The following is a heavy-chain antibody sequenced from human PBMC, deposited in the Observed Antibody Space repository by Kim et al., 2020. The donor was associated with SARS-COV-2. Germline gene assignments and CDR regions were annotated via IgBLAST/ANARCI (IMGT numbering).Heavy chain of an antibody. D-gene: IGHD6-13*01. CDR3: AKGPGYSSSWYVGDAFDI. J-gene: IGHJ3*02. V-gene: IGHV3-23*01. Sequence: KGRFTITRDKSKNTLYLQMNSLRAEDTAVYYCAKGPGYSSSWYVGDAFDIWGQGTMVTVSS.